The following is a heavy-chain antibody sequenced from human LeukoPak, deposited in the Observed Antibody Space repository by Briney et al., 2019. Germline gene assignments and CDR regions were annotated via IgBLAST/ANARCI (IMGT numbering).Heavy chain of an antibody. CDR3: ARADPTYYYDSSGCSSWFDP. CDR1: GYTFTSYY. J-gene: IGHJ5*02. V-gene: IGHV1-46*01. Sequence: ASVKVSCKASGYTFTSYYMHWVRQAPGQGLEWMGIINPSGGSTSYAQKFQGRVTMTRDTSTSTVYMELSSLRSEDTAVYYCARADPTYYYDSSGCSSWFDPWGQGTLVTVSS. D-gene: IGHD3-22*01. CDR2: INPSGGST.